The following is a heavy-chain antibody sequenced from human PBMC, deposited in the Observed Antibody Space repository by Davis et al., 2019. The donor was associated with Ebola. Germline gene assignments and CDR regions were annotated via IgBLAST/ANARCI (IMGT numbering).Heavy chain of an antibody. D-gene: IGHD4-17*01. CDR2: IKQDGSEK. V-gene: IGHV3-7*01. CDR3: ARDQDGDYELTYYWYFDL. J-gene: IGHJ2*01. CDR1: GGSISSGGYY. Sequence: PSETLSLTCTVSGGSISSGGYYWNWVRQAPGKGLEWVANIKQDGSEKYYVDSVKGRFTISRDNAKNSLYLQMNSLRAEDTAVYYCARDQDGDYELTYYWYFDLWGRGTLVTVSS.